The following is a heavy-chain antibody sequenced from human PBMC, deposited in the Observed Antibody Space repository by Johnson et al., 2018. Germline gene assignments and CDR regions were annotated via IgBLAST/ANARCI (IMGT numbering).Heavy chain of an antibody. J-gene: IGHJ6*02. V-gene: IGHV4-31*03. CDR1: GGSISSGGYY. D-gene: IGHD2-8*01. Sequence: QVQLQESGPGLVKPSQTLSLTCTVYGGSISSGGYYWSWIRQHPGKGREWIGYIYYSGSTYYTPSLTSRVTISVDTSKNQFALKLSSVTAADTAVYYCARGCTNGVCDQYGMDVWGQGTTVTVSS. CDR2: IYYSGST. CDR3: ARGCTNGVCDQYGMDV.